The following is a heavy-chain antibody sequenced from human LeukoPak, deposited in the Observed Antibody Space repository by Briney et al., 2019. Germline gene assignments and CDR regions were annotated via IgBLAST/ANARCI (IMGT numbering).Heavy chain of an antibody. CDR3: AREAAESYYDSSGYFDY. CDR1: GGSISSGDYY. V-gene: IGHV4-30-4*01. D-gene: IGHD3-22*01. Sequence: SQTLSLTCTVSGGSISSGDYYWSWIRQPPGKGLEWIGYIYYSGSTYYNPSLKSRVTISVDTPKNQFSLKLSSVTAADTAVYYCAREAAESYYDSSGYFDYWGQGTLVTVSS. CDR2: IYYSGST. J-gene: IGHJ4*02.